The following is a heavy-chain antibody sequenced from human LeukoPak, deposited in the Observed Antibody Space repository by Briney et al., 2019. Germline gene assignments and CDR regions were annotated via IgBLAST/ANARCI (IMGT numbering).Heavy chain of an antibody. J-gene: IGHJ6*02. D-gene: IGHD4-17*01. CDR1: GGPISSSSYY. CDR3: VRYSYGLDV. CDR2: IYYSGST. Sequence: SETLSLTCTVSGGPISSSSYYWGWIRQPPGKGLEWIGSIYYSGSTYYNPSLKSRVTISVDTSKNQFSLKLSSVTPEDTAVYYCVRYSYGLDVWGQGTTVTVSS. V-gene: IGHV4-39*01.